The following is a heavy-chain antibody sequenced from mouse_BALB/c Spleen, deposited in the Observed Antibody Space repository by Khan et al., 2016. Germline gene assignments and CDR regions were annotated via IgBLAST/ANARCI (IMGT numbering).Heavy chain of an antibody. V-gene: IGHV10-1*02. D-gene: IGHD2-3*01. CDR3: VRGWLLRSGTMDY. CDR1: GFIFKTYA. J-gene: IGHJ4*01. Sequence: EVQLVESGGGLVQPKGSLKLSCAASGFIFKTYAMNWVRQAPGKGLEWVARIRSKSNNYATSYGDSAKDRFTISRDDSQSMLYLQMNNLKTEDTAKYYCVRGWLLRSGTMDYWGQGTSVTVSS. CDR2: IRSKSNNYAT.